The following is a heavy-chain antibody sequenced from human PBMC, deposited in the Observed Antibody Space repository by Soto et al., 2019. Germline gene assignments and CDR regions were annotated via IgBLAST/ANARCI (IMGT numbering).Heavy chain of an antibody. Sequence: GGSLRLSCAASGFTFSSYGMHWVRQAPGKGLEWVAVIWYDGSNKYYADSVKGRFTISRDNSKNTLYLQMNSLRAEDTAVYYCARTALGYCSSTSCPGIDYWGQGTLVTVSS. D-gene: IGHD2-2*01. CDR1: GFTFSSYG. CDR3: ARTALGYCSSTSCPGIDY. V-gene: IGHV3-33*01. J-gene: IGHJ4*02. CDR2: IWYDGSNK.